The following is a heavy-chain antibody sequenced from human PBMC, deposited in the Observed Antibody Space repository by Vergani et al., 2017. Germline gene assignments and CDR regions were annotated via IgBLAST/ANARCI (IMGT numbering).Heavy chain of an antibody. CDR3: ASSKDLGTFDY. CDR2: IYSGGRT. J-gene: IGHJ4*02. Sequence: EVQVVETGGGLVQPGGSLRLSCAASGFTVSSNYMSWVRQAPGKGLEWVSVIYSGGRTYYADSVKGRFIISRDNSKNTLYLQMNSLRAEDTAVYYCASSKDLGTFDYWGQGTLVTVSS. V-gene: IGHV3-66*01. CDR1: GFTVSSNY. D-gene: IGHD2-2*01.